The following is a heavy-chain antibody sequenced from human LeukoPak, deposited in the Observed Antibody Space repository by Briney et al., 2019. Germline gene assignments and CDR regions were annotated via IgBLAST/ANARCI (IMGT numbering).Heavy chain of an antibody. V-gene: IGHV3-74*01. CDR1: GFTFSNYW. CDR2: INSDGINT. J-gene: IGHJ4*02. D-gene: IGHD2-8*01. CDR3: TKMFTKDNWYGGPDY. Sequence: GGSLGLSCAASGFTFSNYWMHWVRQAPGKGLVWVSRINSDGINTSYADSVRGRFTISRDDSKNTLYLQMNNLRAEDTAIYYCTKMFTKDNWYGGPDYWGQGTLVTVSS.